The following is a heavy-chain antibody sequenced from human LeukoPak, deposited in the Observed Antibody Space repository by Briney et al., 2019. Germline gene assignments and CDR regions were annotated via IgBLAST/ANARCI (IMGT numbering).Heavy chain of an antibody. J-gene: IGHJ4*02. CDR2: ISWNSGSI. D-gene: IGHD6-13*01. V-gene: IGHV3-9*01. Sequence: PGGSLRLSCAASGFTFDDYAMHWVRQAPGKGLEWVSGISWNSGSIGYADSVKGRFTISRDNAKNSLYLQMNSLRAEDTALYYCAKDKSRSXXIAAAGTLNYWGQGTLVTVS. CDR1: GFTFDDYA. CDR3: AKDKSRSXXIAAAGTLNY.